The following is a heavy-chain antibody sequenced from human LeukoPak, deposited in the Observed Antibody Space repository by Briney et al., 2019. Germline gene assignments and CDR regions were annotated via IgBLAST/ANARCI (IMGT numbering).Heavy chain of an antibody. V-gene: IGHV1-8*01. CDR1: GYTFTGYD. CDR2: MNPDTGDT. CDR3: TRGSLSGSSRDY. Sequence: ASVRVSCKASGYTFTGYDINWVRQATRQGLEWMGWMNPDTGDTGYAPNFQGRVAMTRDTSIDTAYMQLTGLTSHDTAIYYCTRGSLSGSSRDYWGQGTLVTVSS. J-gene: IGHJ4*02. D-gene: IGHD3-10*01.